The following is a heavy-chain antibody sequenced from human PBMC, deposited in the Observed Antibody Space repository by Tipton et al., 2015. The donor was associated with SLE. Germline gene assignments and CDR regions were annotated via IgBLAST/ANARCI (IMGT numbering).Heavy chain of an antibody. V-gene: IGHV4-34*12. J-gene: IGHJ4*02. CDR2: IIHSGVT. CDR3: ARVAPTEVFDY. CDR1: GGSFNGYF. D-gene: IGHD1-1*01. Sequence: LRLSCAVSGGSFNGYFWTWIRQPPGKGLEWIAEIIHSGVTNYNPSLRSRVNISVDVSKSQVSLKLSSVTAADTAVYYCARVAPTEVFDYWGQGTLVTVSS.